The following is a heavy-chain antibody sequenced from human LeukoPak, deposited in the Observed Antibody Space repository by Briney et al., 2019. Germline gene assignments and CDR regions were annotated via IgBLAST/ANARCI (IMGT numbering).Heavy chain of an antibody. Sequence: SETLSLTCTVSGGSISSYYWSWIRQPPGKGLEWIGYISYSGSTKYNPSLKSRVTMSVDTSKNQFSLKLSSVTAADTAVYYCARVSSGWYENWFDPWGQGTLVTVSS. CDR2: ISYSGST. CDR1: GGSISSYY. J-gene: IGHJ5*02. V-gene: IGHV4-59*12. D-gene: IGHD6-19*01. CDR3: ARVSSGWYENWFDP.